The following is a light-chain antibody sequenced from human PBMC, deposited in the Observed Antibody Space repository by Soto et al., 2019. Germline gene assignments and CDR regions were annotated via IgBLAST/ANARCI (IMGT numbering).Light chain of an antibody. J-gene: IGKJ5*01. CDR1: QSVSSTY. CDR2: GAS. CDR3: QQYVTSAIT. V-gene: IGKV3-20*01. Sequence: EIVLTQSPGTLSLSPVERATLSCMASQSVSSTYLAWYQQKPGQAPRLLIYGASSRATGIPDRFSGSGSGTDFTLTISRLEPEDFAVYYCQQYVTSAITFGQGTRLEIK.